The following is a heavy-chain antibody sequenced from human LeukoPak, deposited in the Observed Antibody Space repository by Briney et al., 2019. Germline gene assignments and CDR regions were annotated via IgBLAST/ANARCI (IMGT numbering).Heavy chain of an antibody. D-gene: IGHD6-19*01. CDR2: IYRGGNT. CDR3: ARTRLDAFDI. V-gene: IGHV3-53*01. J-gene: IGHJ3*02. Sequence: SGRSLRLSCAASGFTVSSNYTSWVRQAPGKGLEWVSIIYRGGNTYYADSVKGRFTISRDNSKNMVFLQMNSVRAEDTAVFYCARTRLDAFDIWGQGTMVTVSS. CDR1: GFTVSSNY.